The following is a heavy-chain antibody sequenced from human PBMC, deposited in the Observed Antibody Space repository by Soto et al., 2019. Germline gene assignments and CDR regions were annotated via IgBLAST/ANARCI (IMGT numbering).Heavy chain of an antibody. Sequence: EVQLVESGGGIVQPGGSLRLSCAASGFTFSSYWMHWVRQAPGKGLGWVSRINSDGSRTSSADSAKGRFTISRDNAKNTVYLKRNSLRAEDTAVYYCARGDGDDYDGNGCLGRHWGQGTLVT. J-gene: IGHJ4*02. CDR3: ARGDGDDYDGNGCLGRH. CDR2: INSDGSRT. D-gene: IGHD3-22*01. V-gene: IGHV3-74*01. CDR1: GFTFSSYW.